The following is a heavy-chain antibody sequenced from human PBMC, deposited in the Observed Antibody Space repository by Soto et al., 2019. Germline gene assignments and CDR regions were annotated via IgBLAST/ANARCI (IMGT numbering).Heavy chain of an antibody. CDR1: GFTFSSYS. CDR2: ISSSSSTI. CDR3: ATGISNLGF. J-gene: IGHJ4*02. D-gene: IGHD6-13*01. V-gene: IGHV3-48*01. Sequence: GGSLRLSCAASGFTFSSYSMIWIRQAPGKGLEWVSYISSSSSTIYYADSVKGRFTISRDNSKNTLHLLVDSLRAEDTAVYYCATGISNLGFWGQGTLVTVSS.